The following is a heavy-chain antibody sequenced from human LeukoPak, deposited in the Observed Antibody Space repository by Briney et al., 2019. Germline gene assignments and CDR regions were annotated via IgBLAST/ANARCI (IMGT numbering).Heavy chain of an antibody. V-gene: IGHV4-59*01. CDR1: GGSISSYY. J-gene: IGHJ2*01. CDR2: IYYSGST. D-gene: IGHD2-2*01. CDR3: ARDPGCSSTSCYHWYFDL. Sequence: SETLSLTCTVSGGSISSYYWSWIRQPPGKGLEWIGYIYYSGSTNYNPSLKSRATISVDTSKNQFSLKLSSVTAADTAVYYCARDPGCSSTSCYHWYFDLWGRGTLVTVSS.